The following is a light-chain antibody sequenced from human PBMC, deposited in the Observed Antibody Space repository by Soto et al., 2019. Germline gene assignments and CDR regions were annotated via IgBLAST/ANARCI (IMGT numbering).Light chain of an antibody. Sequence: DVQMTQSPSSLSASVGDRVTITCRASQTISRFINWYQQKPGKAPKLLIHAASSLQSGVPSRFSGSGSGTDFTLTISSLQPEDFATYSCQQSYSAPPTFGGGTKVEV. CDR1: QTISRF. J-gene: IGKJ4*01. CDR2: AAS. V-gene: IGKV1-39*01. CDR3: QQSYSAPPT.